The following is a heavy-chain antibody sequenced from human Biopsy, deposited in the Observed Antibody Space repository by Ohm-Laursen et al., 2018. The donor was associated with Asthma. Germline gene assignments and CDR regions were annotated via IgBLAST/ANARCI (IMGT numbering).Heavy chain of an antibody. J-gene: IGHJ3*01. D-gene: IGHD1-1*01. V-gene: IGHV3-30*01. CDR1: GFSFSNFA. CDR2: ISKDASTQ. Sequence: SLRLSCAASGFSFSNFAIHWVRQAPGKELEWVGVISKDASTQDYADSVKGRFTMARDNSKNTLDLQMNSLREEDTAVYYCVRDGTDDAFDVWGQGTVVSVSS. CDR3: VRDGTDDAFDV.